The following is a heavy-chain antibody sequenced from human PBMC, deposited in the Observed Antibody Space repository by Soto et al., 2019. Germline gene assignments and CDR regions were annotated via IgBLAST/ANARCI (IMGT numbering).Heavy chain of an antibody. D-gene: IGHD3-3*01. CDR2: TSSSSSTI. CDR3: ARDTASPIQYYDFWSGYYTSFDY. V-gene: IGHV3-48*01. Sequence: GGSLRLSCAASGFTFSSYSMNWVRQAPGKGLEWVSYTSSSSSTIYYADSVKGRFTISRDNAKNSLYLQMNSLRAEDTAVYYCARDTASPIQYYDFWSGYYTSFDYWGQGTLVTVSS. CDR1: GFTFSSYS. J-gene: IGHJ4*02.